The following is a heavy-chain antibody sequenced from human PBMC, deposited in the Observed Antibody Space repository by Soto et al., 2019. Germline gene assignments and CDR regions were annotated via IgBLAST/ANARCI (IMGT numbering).Heavy chain of an antibody. CDR2: INQDGSEK. Sequence: EVQLVESGGGLVQPGGSLRLSCAASGFMFSTYWMSWVRQAPGKGLEWVANINQDGSEKYYVDSVKGRFTISRDNAKNSLYLQMNSLRAVDTAVYYCARDRRDDVVAATNFDFWGQGTPVTVST. CDR1: GFMFSTYW. CDR3: ARDRRDDVVAATNFDF. D-gene: IGHD2-15*01. J-gene: IGHJ4*02. V-gene: IGHV3-7*01.